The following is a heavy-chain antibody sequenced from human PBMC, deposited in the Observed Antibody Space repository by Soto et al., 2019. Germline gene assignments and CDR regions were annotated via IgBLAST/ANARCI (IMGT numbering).Heavy chain of an antibody. Sequence: EVQLLESGGGLVQPGGSLRLSCAASGFTFRSYAMRWVRQAPVKGLEWVSAISGSGGSTYYADSVKGRFTISRGNSKNTLYLQINSLRAEDTAVYYCARRGSGSYYDYWGQGTLVTVSS. J-gene: IGHJ4*02. CDR2: ISGSGGST. CDR3: ARRGSGSYYDY. CDR1: GFTFRSYA. D-gene: IGHD1-26*01. V-gene: IGHV3-23*01.